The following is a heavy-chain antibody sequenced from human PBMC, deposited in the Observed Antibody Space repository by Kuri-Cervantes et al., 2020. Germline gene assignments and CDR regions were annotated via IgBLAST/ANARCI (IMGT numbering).Heavy chain of an antibody. J-gene: IGHJ4*02. Sequence: GESLKISCAASGFTFSSYSMNWVRQAPGKGLEWVSYISSSSSTIYYADSVKGRFTISRDNAKNSLYLQMNSLRAEDTAVYYCARVISIAVAGGGYFDYWGQGTLVTVSS. V-gene: IGHV3-48*01. CDR1: GFTFSSYS. CDR3: ARVISIAVAGGGYFDY. CDR2: ISSSSSTI. D-gene: IGHD6-19*01.